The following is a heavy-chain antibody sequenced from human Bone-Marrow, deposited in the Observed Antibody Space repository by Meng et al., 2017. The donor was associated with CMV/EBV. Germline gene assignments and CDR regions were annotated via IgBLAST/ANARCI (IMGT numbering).Heavy chain of an antibody. CDR3: ANGPSRGYTGPRAGMDV. V-gene: IGHV1-69*05. CDR1: GGTFSSYA. J-gene: IGHJ6*02. Sequence: SVKVSCKASGGTFSSYAISWVRQAPGQGLEWMGGIIPIFGTANYAQKFQGRVTITTDESTSTAYMELSSLRSEDTAVYYCANGPSRGYTGPRAGMDVWGHGTTVTVSS. D-gene: IGHD5-12*01. CDR2: IIPIFGTA.